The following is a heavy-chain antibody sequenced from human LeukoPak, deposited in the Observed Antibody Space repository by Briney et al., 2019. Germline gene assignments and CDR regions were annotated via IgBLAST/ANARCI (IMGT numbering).Heavy chain of an antibody. Sequence: SETLSLTCTVSSGSISSYYWSWIRQPPGKGLEWIGYIYYSGSTNYNPSLKSRVTISVDTSKNQFSLKLSSVTAADTAVYYCARVREKTYYYDSSGYEKDAFDIWGQGTMVTVSS. CDR3: ARVREKTYYYDSSGYEKDAFDI. CDR1: SGSISSYY. D-gene: IGHD3-22*01. V-gene: IGHV4-59*01. CDR2: IYYSGST. J-gene: IGHJ3*02.